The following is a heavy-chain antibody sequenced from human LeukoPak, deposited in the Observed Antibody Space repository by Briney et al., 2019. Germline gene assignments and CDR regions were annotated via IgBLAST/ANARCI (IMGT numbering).Heavy chain of an antibody. D-gene: IGHD3-10*01. J-gene: IGHJ4*02. CDR3: ARYYGSGSYAVDY. V-gene: IGHV3-74*01. Sequence: HAGGSLILSCVASGFTFSSYWMHWVRQAPGKGLVWVSRINSDGSSTSYADSVKGRFTISRDDAKNTLYLQMNSLRAEDTAVYYCARYYGSGSYAVDYWAEGPLVTVSS. CDR2: INSDGSST. CDR1: GFTFSSYW.